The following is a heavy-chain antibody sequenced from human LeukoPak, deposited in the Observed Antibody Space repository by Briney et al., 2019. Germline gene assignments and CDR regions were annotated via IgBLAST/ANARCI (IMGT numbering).Heavy chain of an antibody. J-gene: IGHJ6*02. CDR3: ARDVFVGVYYGSGSYHYYGMDV. CDR1: GFTFSSYG. CDR2: IWYDGSNK. V-gene: IGHV3-33*01. D-gene: IGHD3-10*01. Sequence: PGRSLRLSCAASGFTFSSYGMHWVRQAPGKGLEWVAVIWYDGSNKYYADSVKGRFTISRDNSKNTLYLQMNSLRAEDTAVYHCARDVFVGVYYGSGSYHYYGMDVWGQGTTVTVSS.